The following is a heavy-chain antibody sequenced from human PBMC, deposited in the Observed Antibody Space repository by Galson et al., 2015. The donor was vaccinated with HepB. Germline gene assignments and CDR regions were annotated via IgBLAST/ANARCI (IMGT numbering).Heavy chain of an antibody. CDR2: TSSDGSNK. Sequence: SLRLSCAATGFTFSSCPMHWVRQAPGRGLEWVAITSSDGSNKSYADSVKGRFTISRDNSKNTLYLQMSSLRAEDTAVYYCARDGRTSSGGPNWSTNWFDPWGQGTLVTVSS. V-gene: IGHV3-30-3*01. J-gene: IGHJ5*02. CDR3: ARDGRTSSGGPNWSTNWFDP. D-gene: IGHD2-2*01. CDR1: GFTFSSCP.